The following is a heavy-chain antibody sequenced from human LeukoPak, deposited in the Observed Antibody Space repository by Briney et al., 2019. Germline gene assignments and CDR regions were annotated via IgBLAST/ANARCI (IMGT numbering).Heavy chain of an antibody. J-gene: IGHJ4*02. CDR3: AKVRQFTAATGTGLDY. CDR2: IWHDGSIK. V-gene: IGHV3-33*03. Sequence: PGGSLRLSCAASGFTFSNYGMHWVRQTPGKGLDWVAVIWHDGSIKYYADSVRGRFTTSRDNSMNTVYLQMNSLRAEDTAVYYCAKVRQFTAATGTGLDYWGQGTLVTVSS. CDR1: GFTFSNYG. D-gene: IGHD6-13*01.